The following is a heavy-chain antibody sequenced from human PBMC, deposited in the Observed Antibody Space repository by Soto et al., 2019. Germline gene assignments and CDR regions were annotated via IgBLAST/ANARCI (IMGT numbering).Heavy chain of an antibody. CDR1: GGTFSSYT. CDR3: ASHRYFDHHTAAWFDP. J-gene: IGHJ5*02. CDR2: IIPILGIA. D-gene: IGHD3-9*01. Sequence: QVQLVQSGAEVKKPGSSVKVSCKASGGTFSSYTISWVRQAPGQGLEWMGRIIPILGIANYAQKFQGRVTITAGKSTSTAYMELSSLRSEDTAVYYCASHRYFDHHTAAWFDPWGQGTLVTVSS. V-gene: IGHV1-69*02.